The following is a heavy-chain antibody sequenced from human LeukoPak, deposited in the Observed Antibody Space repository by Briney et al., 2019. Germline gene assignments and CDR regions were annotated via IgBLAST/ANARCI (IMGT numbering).Heavy chain of an antibody. J-gene: IGHJ5*02. Sequence: SEALSLTCAVYGGSFSGYYWSWIRQPPGKGLEWIGEINHSGSTNYNPSLKSRVTISVDTSKNQFSLKLSSVTAADTAVYYRASSKYNWNWRYNWFDPWGQGTLVTVSS. CDR1: GGSFSGYY. D-gene: IGHD1-7*01. CDR3: ASSKYNWNWRYNWFDP. V-gene: IGHV4-34*01. CDR2: INHSGST.